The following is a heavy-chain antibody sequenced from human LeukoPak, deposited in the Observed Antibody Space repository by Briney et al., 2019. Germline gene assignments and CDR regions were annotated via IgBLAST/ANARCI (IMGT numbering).Heavy chain of an antibody. CDR2: IKSKTDGGTT. D-gene: IGHD3-10*01. V-gene: IGHV3-15*01. CDR3: PTPYYYGSGSYSSYYFDY. CDR1: GFTFSNAW. J-gene: IGHJ4*02. Sequence: GGSLRLSCAASGFTFSNAWMSWVRQAPGKGLEWVGRIKSKTDGGTTDYAAPVKGRFTISRDDSKNTLYLQMNSLKTEDTAVHYCPTPYYYGSGSYSSYYFDYWGQGTLVTVSS.